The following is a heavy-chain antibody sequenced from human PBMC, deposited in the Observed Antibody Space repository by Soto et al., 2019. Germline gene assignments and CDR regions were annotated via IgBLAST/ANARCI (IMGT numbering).Heavy chain of an antibody. Sequence: SETLSLTCTVSGGSISSGDYYWSWIRQPPGKGLEWIGYIYYSGSTYYNPSLKSRVTISVDTSKNQFSLKLSSVTAADTAVYYCARDPIIGGAFDIWGQGTMVTVSS. CDR3: ARDPIIGGAFDI. V-gene: IGHV4-30-4*01. J-gene: IGHJ3*02. CDR2: IYYSGST. CDR1: GGSISSGDYY. D-gene: IGHD3-10*01.